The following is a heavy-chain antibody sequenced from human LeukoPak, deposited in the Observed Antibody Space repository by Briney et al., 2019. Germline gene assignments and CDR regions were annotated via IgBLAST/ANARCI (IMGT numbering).Heavy chain of an antibody. CDR3: ARMDDYFGSGNYYNVINYYYMDV. V-gene: IGHV4-38-2*01. CDR2: IDRSGNT. J-gene: IGHJ6*03. Sequence: KPSETLSLACAVSGYSISSGYYWGWIRQSPGKGLEWIGRIDRSGNTYYNPPLKSRVAISVDTSSNQFSLRLTSVTAADTAVYYCARMDDYFGSGNYYNVINYYYMDVWGKGTTVTVS. D-gene: IGHD3-10*01. CDR1: GYSISSGYY.